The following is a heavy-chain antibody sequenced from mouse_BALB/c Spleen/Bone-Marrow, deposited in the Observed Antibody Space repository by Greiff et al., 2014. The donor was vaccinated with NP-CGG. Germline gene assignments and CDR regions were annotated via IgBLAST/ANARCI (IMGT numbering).Heavy chain of an antibody. J-gene: IGHJ2*01. CDR2: INPDSRTI. CDR1: GFDFSRYC. D-gene: IGHD1-1*01. CDR3: ARPDYYGYLNY. Sequence: LQQSGGSLKLSCAASGFDFSRYCMSWVRQAPGKGLEWIGEINPDSRTINYSPSLKDKFIISRDNAKNTLYLRLNKVRSEDTALYYCARPDYYGYLNYWGQGTTLTVSS. V-gene: IGHV4-1*02.